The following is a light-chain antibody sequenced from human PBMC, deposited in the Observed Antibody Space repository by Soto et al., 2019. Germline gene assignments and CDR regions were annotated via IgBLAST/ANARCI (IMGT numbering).Light chain of an antibody. J-gene: IGKJ4*01. CDR1: PRVNSAF. Sequence: EMVGTQSPGALSLSPGDSGTLACRARPRVNSAFLAWYQQNSGQAPRLLIYGTSSRATGIPDRFSGSGSGKDFTLTISRLEPEEFEVYYWQQYNRAVTFGGGTQGEIK. CDR2: GTS. CDR3: QQYNRAVT. V-gene: IGKV3-20*01.